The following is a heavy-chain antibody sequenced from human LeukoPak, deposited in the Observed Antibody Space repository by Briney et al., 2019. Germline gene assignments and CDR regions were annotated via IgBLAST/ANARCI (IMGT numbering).Heavy chain of an antibody. CDR2: IYYSGST. J-gene: IGHJ3*02. Sequence: SETLSLTCTVSGGSISSYYWSWIRQPPGKGLEWIGYIYYSGSTNYNPSLKSRVTISVDTSKNQFSLKLSPVTAADTAVYYCARTKSGYYDSSGYYYNDAFDIWGQGTMVTVSS. CDR3: ARTKSGYYDSSGYYYNDAFDI. CDR1: GGSISSYY. D-gene: IGHD3-22*01. V-gene: IGHV4-59*01.